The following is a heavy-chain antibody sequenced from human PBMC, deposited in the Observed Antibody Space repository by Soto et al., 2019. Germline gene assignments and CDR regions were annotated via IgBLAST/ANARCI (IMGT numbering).Heavy chain of an antibody. V-gene: IGHV4-39*01. D-gene: IGHD3-22*01. CDR2: LYYSGST. J-gene: IGHJ6*02. CDR3: AGGDYYHSSGYYFYYYTMDV. Sequence: KHPGKGLEGIGNLYYSGSTYYNLSHKSRVTISVDTSKSQFSLKLSSVTAADTAVYYCAGGDYYHSSGYYFYYYTMDVWGQGTTVTVSS.